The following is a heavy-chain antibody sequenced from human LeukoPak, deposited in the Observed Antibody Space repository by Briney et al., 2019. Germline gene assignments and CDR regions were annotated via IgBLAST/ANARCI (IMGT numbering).Heavy chain of an antibody. CDR1: GRSFSGYY. CDR3: ASRGLSFGESNYFDY. Sequence: SETLSLTCAVYGRSFSGYYWSWIRQPPGKGLEWIGEINHSGSTNYNPSLKSRVTISVDTSKNQFSLKLSSVTAADTAVYYCASRGLSFGESNYFDYRGQGTLVTVSS. V-gene: IGHV4-34*01. CDR2: INHSGST. J-gene: IGHJ4*02. D-gene: IGHD3-10*01.